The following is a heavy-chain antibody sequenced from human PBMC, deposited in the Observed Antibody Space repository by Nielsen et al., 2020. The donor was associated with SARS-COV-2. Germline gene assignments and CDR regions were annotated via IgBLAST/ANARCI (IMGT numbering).Heavy chain of an antibody. CDR3: AKDIAWDYGMDV. CDR1: GFTFSSYS. J-gene: IGHJ6*02. D-gene: IGHD3-16*02. CDR2: ISSSSSTI. Sequence: GGSLRLSCAASGFTFSSYSMNWVRQAPGKGLEWVSYISSSSSTIYYAESVKGRFTISRDNAKNSLYLQMNSLRAEDTALYYCAKDIAWDYGMDVWGQGTTVTVSS. V-gene: IGHV3-48*04.